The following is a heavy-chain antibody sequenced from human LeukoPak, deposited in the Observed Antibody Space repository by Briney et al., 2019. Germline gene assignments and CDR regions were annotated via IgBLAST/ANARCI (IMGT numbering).Heavy chain of an antibody. CDR1: GGSISNYY. J-gene: IGHJ6*03. CDR2: ISYIGST. V-gene: IGHV4-59*01. Sequence: SETLSLTCTVSGGSISNYYWSWIRQPPGKGLEWIGYISYIGSTNYSPPLKSRVTISEDTSKNQFSLKLSSVTAADTAVYYCAGSYYYYMDVWGKGTTVTVSS. CDR3: AGSYYYYMDV.